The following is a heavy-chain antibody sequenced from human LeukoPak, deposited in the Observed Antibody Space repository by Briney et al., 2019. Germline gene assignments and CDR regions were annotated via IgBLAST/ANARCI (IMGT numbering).Heavy chain of an antibody. D-gene: IGHD2/OR15-2a*01. V-gene: IGHV3-30*04. CDR2: ISYDGSNK. CDR1: GFTFSSYA. J-gene: IGHJ4*02. Sequence: GGSLRLSCAASGFTFSSYAMHWVRQAPGKGLEWVAVISYDGSNKYYADSVKGRFTISRDNSKNTLYLQMNSLRAEDTAVYYCARYFNPSIDYWGQGTLVTVSS. CDR3: ARYFNPSIDY.